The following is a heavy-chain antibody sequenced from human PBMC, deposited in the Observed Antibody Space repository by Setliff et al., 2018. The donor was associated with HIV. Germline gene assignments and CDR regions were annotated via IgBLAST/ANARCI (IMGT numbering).Heavy chain of an antibody. Sequence: ASVKVSCKASGYTFGEYAIHWVRQAPGQRLEWMGRIDTDNGYRRYSPKLQGRVTITKDTSANTAYMELRGLRSEGTAVYYCARWCAAAGCYPAIYHFDSWGQGTLVTVSS. D-gene: IGHD2-2*01. J-gene: IGHJ4*02. CDR2: IDTDNGYR. V-gene: IGHV1-3*04. CDR1: GYTFGEYA. CDR3: ARWCAAAGCYPAIYHFDS.